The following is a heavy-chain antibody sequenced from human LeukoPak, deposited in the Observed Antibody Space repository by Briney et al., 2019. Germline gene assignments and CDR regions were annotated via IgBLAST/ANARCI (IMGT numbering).Heavy chain of an antibody. CDR1: GFTFSSYA. CDR3: AKGIQLWFRTSRYYFDY. CDR2: TSGSGGST. J-gene: IGHJ4*02. Sequence: GGSLRLSCAASGFTFSSYAMSWVRQAPGKGLEWVSATSGSGGSTYYADSVKGRFTISRDNSKNTLYLQMNSLRAEDTAVYYCAKGIQLWFRTSRYYFDYWGQGTLVTVSS. D-gene: IGHD5-18*01. V-gene: IGHV3-23*01.